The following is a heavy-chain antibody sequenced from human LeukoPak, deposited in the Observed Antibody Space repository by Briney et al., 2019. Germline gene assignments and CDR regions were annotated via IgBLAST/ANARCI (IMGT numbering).Heavy chain of an antibody. CDR3: GRHQTMYYGMDV. J-gene: IGHJ6*02. CDR1: GGAISSSSYY. CDR2: IFYSGST. V-gene: IGHV4-39*01. Sequence: SETLSLPCTVSGGAISSSSYYWGWIRQPPGKGLEWIGSIFYSGSTYYNPSLKSRVTISVDTSKNQFSLKLSSVTAADTAVYYCGRHQTMYYGMDVWGQGTTVTVSS. D-gene: IGHD4/OR15-4a*01.